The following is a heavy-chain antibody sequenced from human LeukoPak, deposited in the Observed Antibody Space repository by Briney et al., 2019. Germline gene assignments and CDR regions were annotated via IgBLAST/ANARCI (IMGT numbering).Heavy chain of an antibody. Sequence: GGSLRLSCVASGFPFSSYSFHWVRQAPGKGLEWVALLSYDGSIKHYADSVKGRFTLSRDNSKSSVYLQMDSLKADDTAVYYCARGVSTWYRIDYWGQGTQVTVSS. D-gene: IGHD6-13*01. CDR3: ARGVSTWYRIDY. CDR1: GFPFSSYS. J-gene: IGHJ4*02. CDR2: LSYDGSIK. V-gene: IGHV3-30*01.